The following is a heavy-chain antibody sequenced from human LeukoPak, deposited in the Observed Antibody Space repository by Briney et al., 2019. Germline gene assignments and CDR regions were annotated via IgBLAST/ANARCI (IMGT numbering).Heavy chain of an antibody. CDR3: ARGRSGWYYYYYYMDV. CDR2: IYYSGST. D-gene: IGHD6-19*01. V-gene: IGHV4-59*01. Sequence: SETLSLTCTVSGGSISSYYWSWIRQPPGKGLEWIGYIYYSGSTNYNPSLKSRVTISVDTSKNQFSLNLSSVTAADTAVYYCARGRSGWYYYYYYMDVWGKGTTVTISS. CDR1: GGSISSYY. J-gene: IGHJ6*03.